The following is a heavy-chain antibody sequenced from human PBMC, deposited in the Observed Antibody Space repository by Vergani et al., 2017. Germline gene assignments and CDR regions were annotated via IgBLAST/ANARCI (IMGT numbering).Heavy chain of an antibody. CDR2: IQFYGSNQ. V-gene: IGHV3-30*02. J-gene: IGHJ4*02. CDR3: AKHFRGWGIDY. D-gene: IGHD3-16*01. CDR1: GFTFRSYD. Sequence: QVQLVESGGGVVQPGGSLRLSCAASGFTFRSYDMQWIRQGPGKGLEFVAFIQFYGSNQYYADSVKGRFTLSRDFSKNTLYLQMNSLRTDDTATYYCAKHFRGWGIDYWGQGTQVIVSS.